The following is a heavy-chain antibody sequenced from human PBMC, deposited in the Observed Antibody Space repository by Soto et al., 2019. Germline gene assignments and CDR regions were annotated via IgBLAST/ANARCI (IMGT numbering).Heavy chain of an antibody. V-gene: IGHV3-33*01. D-gene: IGHD1-26*01. CDR1: GFTFSSYG. CDR3: ARDPQRATIEGADY. J-gene: IGHJ4*02. Sequence: QVQLVESGGGVVQPGRALRLSCAASGFTFSSYGMHWVRQAPGKGLAWVAVIWYDGSNKYYADSVKGRFTISRDNSKNKLYLQMNSLRAEDTAVYYCARDPQRATIEGADYWGQGTLVTVSS. CDR2: IWYDGSNK.